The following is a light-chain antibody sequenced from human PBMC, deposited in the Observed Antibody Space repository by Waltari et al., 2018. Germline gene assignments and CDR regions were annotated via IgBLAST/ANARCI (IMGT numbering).Light chain of an antibody. CDR3: SSQTLDGVVL. V-gene: IGLV2-14*03. Sequence: QSALTQPASVSGSPGQSITISCSGIPSAVAASASVSWYQHHPGEAPQVIIYDVTNRPSGVSDRFSASKSANRAFLTISGLQPDDEGDYYCSSQTLDGVVLFGGGTKLTVL. CDR2: DVT. J-gene: IGLJ2*01. CDR1: PSAVAASAS.